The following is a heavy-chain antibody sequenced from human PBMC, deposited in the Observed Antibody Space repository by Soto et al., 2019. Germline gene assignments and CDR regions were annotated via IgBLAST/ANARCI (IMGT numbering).Heavy chain of an antibody. CDR2: IYYSGST. D-gene: IGHD2-8*01. Sequence: PSETLSLTCTVSGGSISSGGYYWSWIRQHPGKGLEWIGYIYYSGSTYYNPSLKSRVTISVDTSKNQFSLKLSSVTAADTAVYYCARHVYEFDNGENNWFDSWGQGTLVTVSS. V-gene: IGHV4-31*03. CDR1: GGSISSGGYY. CDR3: ARHVYEFDNGENNWFDS. J-gene: IGHJ5*01.